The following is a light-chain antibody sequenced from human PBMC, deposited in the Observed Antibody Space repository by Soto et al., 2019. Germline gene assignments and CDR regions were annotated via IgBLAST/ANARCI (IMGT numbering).Light chain of an antibody. Sequence: EIMMTQSPATLSVSPGERVTLSCRASQSVSSNLAWYQQKPGQAPRLLVYGASTRATGIPARFSGSGSGTEFTLTISSLQSEDFAVYCCQQYGSSSWTFGQGTKVDIK. V-gene: IGKV3-15*01. J-gene: IGKJ1*01. CDR3: QQYGSSSWT. CDR2: GAS. CDR1: QSVSSN.